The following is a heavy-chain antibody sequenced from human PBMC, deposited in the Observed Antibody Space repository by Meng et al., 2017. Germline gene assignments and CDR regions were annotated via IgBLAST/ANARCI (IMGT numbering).Heavy chain of an antibody. CDR3: ARIGDWGSTRYFDY. CDR2: IYHSGST. CDR1: GGSISSSNW. V-gene: IGHV4-4*02. Sequence: VELREPGPGLVKPSGILSRTCAVSGGSISSSNWWSWVRQPPGKGLEWIGEIYHSGSTNYNPSLKSRVTISVDKSKNQFSLKLSSVTAADTAVYYCARIGDWGSTRYFDYWGQGTLVTVSS. D-gene: IGHD7-27*01. J-gene: IGHJ4*02.